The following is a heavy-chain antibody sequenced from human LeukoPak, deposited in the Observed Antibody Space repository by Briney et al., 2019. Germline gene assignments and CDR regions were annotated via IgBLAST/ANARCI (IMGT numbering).Heavy chain of an antibody. CDR2: ISGSGGAI. CDR3: ARGVPAAGD. CDR1: GLIFRSYA. J-gene: IGHJ4*02. D-gene: IGHD2-2*01. Sequence: GGSLRLSCAASGLIFRSYAMSWVRQAPGKGLEWVSAISGSGGAIDYADSVKGRFTISRDNSKNTLYLQMNSLRAEDTAVYYCARGVPAAGDWGQGTLVTVSS. V-gene: IGHV3-23*01.